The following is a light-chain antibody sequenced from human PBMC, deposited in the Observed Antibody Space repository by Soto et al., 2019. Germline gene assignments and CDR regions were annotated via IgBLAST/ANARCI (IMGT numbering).Light chain of an antibody. CDR2: EVN. V-gene: IGLV2-8*01. CDR3: TSYAGGNNV. CDR1: STDVGGYDY. J-gene: IGLJ1*01. Sequence: QSALTQPPSASWSPGQSVTISCTGTSTDVGGYDYVSWYQQHPGKVPKLMIYEVNKRPSGVPDRFSGSKSGNTASLTVSGLQPEDEADYYCTSYAGGNNVFGTGTKVTVL.